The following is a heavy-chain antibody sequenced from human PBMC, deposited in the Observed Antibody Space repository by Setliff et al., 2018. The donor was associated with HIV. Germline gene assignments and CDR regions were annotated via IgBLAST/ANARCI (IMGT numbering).Heavy chain of an antibody. V-gene: IGHV1-69*10. Sequence: GASVKVSCKASGYTFTRYDINWVRQATGQGPEWMGGIIPILGIANYAQKFQGRVTITADKSTSTAYMELSSLRSEDTAVYYCARDLETRTRTSLYYFDYWGQGTLVTVSS. CDR2: IIPILGIA. CDR3: ARDLETRTRTSLYYFDY. J-gene: IGHJ4*02. CDR1: GYTFTRYD.